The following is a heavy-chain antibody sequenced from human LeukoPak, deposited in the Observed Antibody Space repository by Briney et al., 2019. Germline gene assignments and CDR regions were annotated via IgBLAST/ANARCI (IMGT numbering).Heavy chain of an antibody. Sequence: SETLSLTCTVSGGSISSSSYYWGWIRQPPGKGLEWIGSIYYSGSTYYNPSLKSRVTIPVDTSKNQFSLKLSSVTAADTAVYYCASSYYDILTDAFDIWGQGTMVTVSS. CDR2: IYYSGST. CDR1: GGSISSSSYY. D-gene: IGHD3-9*01. J-gene: IGHJ3*02. V-gene: IGHV4-39*07. CDR3: ASSYYDILTDAFDI.